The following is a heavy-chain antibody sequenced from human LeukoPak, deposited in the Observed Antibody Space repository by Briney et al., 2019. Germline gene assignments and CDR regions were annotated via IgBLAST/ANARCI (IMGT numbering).Heavy chain of an antibody. CDR3: AKDRRNRIAVAGYFDY. Sequence: GGSLRLSCTVSGFSVSDNSMSWVRQAPGKGLEWVSFIYSGTTHYSDSVKGRFTISRDNSKNTLYLQMNSLRAEDTAVYYCAKDRRNRIAVAGYFDYWGQGTLVTVSS. D-gene: IGHD6-19*01. CDR1: GFSVSDNS. CDR2: IYSGTT. V-gene: IGHV3-53*01. J-gene: IGHJ4*02.